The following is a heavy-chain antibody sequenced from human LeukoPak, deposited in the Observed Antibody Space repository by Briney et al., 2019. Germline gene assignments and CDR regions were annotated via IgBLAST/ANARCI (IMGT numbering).Heavy chain of an antibody. D-gene: IGHD3-10*01. Sequence: SETLSLTCTVSGGSISSGGYYWSWIRQHPGKGLEWIGYIYYSGSTYYNPSLKSRVTISVDTSKNQFSLKLSSVTAADTAVYYCARDLHGSGARFNYWGQGTLVTVSS. J-gene: IGHJ4*02. V-gene: IGHV4-31*03. CDR1: GGSISSGGYY. CDR3: ARDLHGSGARFNY. CDR2: IYYSGST.